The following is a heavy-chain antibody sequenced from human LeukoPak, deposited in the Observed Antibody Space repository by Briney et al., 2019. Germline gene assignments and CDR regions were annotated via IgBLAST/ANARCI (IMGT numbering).Heavy chain of an antibody. Sequence: GGSLRLSCATSGFSFGDYAMTWVRQAPGKGLEWVGFIRSKAYGATTEYAASVKGRFTISRDDSKSIAYLQMSSLKTEDTAVYYCTRDPYYYDSSGHEWFDPWGQGTLVTVSS. CDR2: IRSKAYGATT. D-gene: IGHD3-22*01. J-gene: IGHJ5*02. CDR3: TRDPYYYDSSGHEWFDP. V-gene: IGHV3-49*04. CDR1: GFSFGDYA.